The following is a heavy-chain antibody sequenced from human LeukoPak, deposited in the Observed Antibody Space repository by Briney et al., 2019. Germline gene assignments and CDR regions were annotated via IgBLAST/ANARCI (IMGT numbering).Heavy chain of an antibody. V-gene: IGHV3-11*01. Sequence: GGSLRLSCAASGFTFSDYYMSWIRQAPGKGLEWVSYISSSGSTIYYADSVKGRFTISRDNAKNSLYLQMNSLRAEDTAVYYCARERRGYYCSSTSCYEEGYFDYWGQGTLVTVSS. D-gene: IGHD2-2*01. CDR2: ISSSGSTI. J-gene: IGHJ4*02. CDR3: ARERRGYYCSSTSCYEEGYFDY. CDR1: GFTFSDYY.